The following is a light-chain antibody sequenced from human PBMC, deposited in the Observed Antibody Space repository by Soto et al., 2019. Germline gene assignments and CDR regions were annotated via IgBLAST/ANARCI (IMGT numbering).Light chain of an antibody. Sequence: IVLTQSPGTLSLSPGDRATLSCRASQSVSNNYLAWYRQKPGQAPRLLIYGASNRATGIPDRFSGSGSGTDFTLTISRLEPEDFAVYYCQQFSSYPLTFGGGTKVDIK. CDR3: QQFSSYPLT. V-gene: IGKV3-20*01. CDR1: QSVSNNY. J-gene: IGKJ4*01. CDR2: GAS.